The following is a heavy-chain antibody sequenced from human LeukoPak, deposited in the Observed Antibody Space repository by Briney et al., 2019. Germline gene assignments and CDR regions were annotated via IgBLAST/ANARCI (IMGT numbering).Heavy chain of an antibody. CDR2: INPSGGST. V-gene: IGHV1-46*01. J-gene: IGHJ5*02. CDR3: ARGVDDFRPLDDFWSGYSGDWFDP. Sequence: ASVKVSCKASGYTFTSYYMHWVRQAPGQGLEWMGIINPSGGSTSYAQKFQGRVTMTRDMSTSTDYMELSSLRSEATAVYYCARGVDDFRPLDDFWSGYSGDWFDPWGQGTLVTVSS. CDR1: GYTFTSYY. D-gene: IGHD3-3*01.